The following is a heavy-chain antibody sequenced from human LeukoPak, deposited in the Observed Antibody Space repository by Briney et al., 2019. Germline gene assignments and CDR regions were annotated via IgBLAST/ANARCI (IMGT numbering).Heavy chain of an antibody. D-gene: IGHD3-22*01. CDR2: ISYDGSNK. J-gene: IGHJ4*02. Sequence: GGSLRLSCAASGFTFSSYAMHWVRQAPGKGLEWVAVISYDGSNKYYADSVKGRFTISRDNSKNTLYLQMNSLRAEDTAVYYCARDLGSGYYCIDYWGQGTLVTVSS. CDR1: GFTFSSYA. CDR3: ARDLGSGYYCIDY. V-gene: IGHV3-30*04.